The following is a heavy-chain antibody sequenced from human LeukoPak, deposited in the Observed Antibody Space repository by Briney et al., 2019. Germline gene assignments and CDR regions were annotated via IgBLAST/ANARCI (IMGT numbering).Heavy chain of an antibody. D-gene: IGHD6-13*01. CDR3: ARDGTAPGLYFDL. J-gene: IGHJ4*01. Sequence: GGSLRLSCAVSGFIFTDYWMNWVRQAPGKGLEWVASIRQDGGEKSYVDSVKGRFTISRDNTKNSLHLQMSSLWAEDTAVYYCARDGTAPGLYFDLWGRGTLVTVSS. CDR1: GFIFTDYW. V-gene: IGHV3-7*01. CDR2: IRQDGGEK.